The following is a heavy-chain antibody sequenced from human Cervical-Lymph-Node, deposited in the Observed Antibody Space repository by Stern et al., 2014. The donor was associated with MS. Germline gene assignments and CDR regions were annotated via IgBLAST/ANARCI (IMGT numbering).Heavy chain of an antibody. V-gene: IGHV3-9*01. CDR1: GFIFDDFA. D-gene: IGHD2-2*01. CDR3: VKSTGNYFYYTLDV. CDR2: IRWNGGSM. J-gene: IGHJ6*02. Sequence: EVQLVESEGGLVQPGRSLRLSCAASGFIFDDFAMHWVRPAPGQGLEWVSGIRWNGGSMGYADSVKGRFTISRDNAKNSLYLQMNSLRAEDTALYYCVKSTGNYFYYTLDVWGQGTTVTVSS.